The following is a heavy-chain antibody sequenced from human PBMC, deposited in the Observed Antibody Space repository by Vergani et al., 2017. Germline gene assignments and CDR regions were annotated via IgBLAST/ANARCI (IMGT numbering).Heavy chain of an antibody. Sequence: QMQLQESGPGLVKPSETLSLTCTVSGGSISSYYWSWIRQPAGKGLEWIGRIYTSGSTNYNPSLKSRVTMSVDTSKNQFSLKLSSVTAADTAVYYCARSPTDYDILTGYYPTFFDYWGQGTLVTVSS. CDR1: GGSISSYY. D-gene: IGHD3-9*01. J-gene: IGHJ4*02. CDR2: IYTSGST. CDR3: ARSPTDYDILTGYYPTFFDY. V-gene: IGHV4-4*07.